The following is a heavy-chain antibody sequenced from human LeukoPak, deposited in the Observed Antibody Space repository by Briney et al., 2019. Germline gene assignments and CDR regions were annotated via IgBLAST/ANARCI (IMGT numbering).Heavy chain of an antibody. D-gene: IGHD2-2*02. J-gene: IGHJ4*02. V-gene: IGHV3-30*18. Sequence: GGSLRLSCAASGFTFSRYGMHWVRQAPGKGLEWVAVISYDGSNKYYGVSVKGRFTISRDNSKNTLYLQMNSLRAEDTAVYYCAKALYATEAIDYWGQGTLVTVSS. CDR2: ISYDGSNK. CDR1: GFTFSRYG. CDR3: AKALYATEAIDY.